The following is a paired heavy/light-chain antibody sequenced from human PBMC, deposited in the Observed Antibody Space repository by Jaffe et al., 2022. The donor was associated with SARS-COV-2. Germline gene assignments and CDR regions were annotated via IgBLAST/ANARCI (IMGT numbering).Light chain of an antibody. J-gene: IGLJ1*01. V-gene: IGLV1-51*01. CDR2: ENN. CDR3: GTWDSSLNAYV. Sequence: QSVLTQPPSVSAAPGQKVTISCSGSSSNIGRNYVSWYQQFPGTAPKFVICENNKRPSGIPDRFSGSKSGTSATLGITGLQTGDEADYYCGTWDSSLNAYVFGTGTRVTVL. CDR1: SSNIGRNY.
Heavy chain of an antibody. Sequence: QVQLQESGPGLVQPSQTLSLICTVSGGSISSDDYYWSWIRQPAGKGLEWIGRMYTSGNTDYNPSLKSRVSISVDTSNNHFSLRLTSVTVADTAVYYCARGRAAAKGGGNDYWGQGTLVTVSS. V-gene: IGHV4-61*02. CDR1: GGSISSDDYY. J-gene: IGHJ4*02. CDR3: ARGRAAAKGGGNDY. D-gene: IGHD3-16*01. CDR2: MYTSGNT.